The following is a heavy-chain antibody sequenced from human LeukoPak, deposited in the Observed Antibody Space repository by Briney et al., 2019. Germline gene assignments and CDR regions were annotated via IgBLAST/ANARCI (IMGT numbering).Heavy chain of an antibody. CDR3: AKDILPLSGYDGNFDY. J-gene: IGHJ4*02. Sequence: GGSLRLSCAASGFTFDDYAMHWFRQAPGKGLEWVSLISGDGGSTYYADSVKGRFTISRDNSKNSLYLQMNSLRTEDTALYYCAKDILPLSGYDGNFDYWGQGTLVTVSS. CDR1: GFTFDDYA. CDR2: ISGDGGST. V-gene: IGHV3-43*02. D-gene: IGHD5-12*01.